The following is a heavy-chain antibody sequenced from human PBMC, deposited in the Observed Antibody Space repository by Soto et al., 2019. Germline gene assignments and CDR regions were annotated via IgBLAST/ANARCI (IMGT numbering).Heavy chain of an antibody. CDR3: ARVPPDYSNYWPPRLRRAFDI. CDR1: GYTFTSYG. V-gene: IGHV1-18*01. J-gene: IGHJ3*02. Sequence: QVQLVQSGAEVKKPGASVKVSCKASGYTFTSYGISWVRQAPGQGLEWMGWISAYNGNTNYAQKLQGRVTMTTDTSKSTAYMELRSLRSDDTAVYYCARVPPDYSNYWPPRLRRAFDIWGQGTMVTVSS. D-gene: IGHD4-4*01. CDR2: ISAYNGNT.